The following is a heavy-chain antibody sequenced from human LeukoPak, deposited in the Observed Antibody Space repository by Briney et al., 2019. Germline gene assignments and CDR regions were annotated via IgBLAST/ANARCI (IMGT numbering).Heavy chain of an antibody. CDR2: INPDGSIT. J-gene: IGHJ5*02. V-gene: IGHV3-74*01. CDR3: ASHRPVVITWFDP. CDR1: GVTFSNIW. Sequence: PGGSLRLSCAASGVTFSNIWMYWVRQAPGKGLDWVALINPDGSITTYADSVKGRFTISRDNSKNTLYLQMDSLRAEDTAVYYCASHRPVVITWFDPWGQGTLVTVSS. D-gene: IGHD3-22*01.